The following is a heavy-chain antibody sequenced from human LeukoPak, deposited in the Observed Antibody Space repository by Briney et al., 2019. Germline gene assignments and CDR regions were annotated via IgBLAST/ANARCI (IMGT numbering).Heavy chain of an antibody. D-gene: IGHD2-2*01. CDR1: GYTFTSYY. J-gene: IGHJ1*01. V-gene: IGHV1-8*03. Sequence: ASVKVSCKASGYTFTSYYMHWVRQATGQGLEWMGWMNPNSGNTGYAQKFQGRVTITRNTSISTAYMELSSLRSEDTAVYYCARGRRYCSSTSCFFQHWGQGTLVTVSS. CDR3: ARGRRYCSSTSCFFQH. CDR2: MNPNSGNT.